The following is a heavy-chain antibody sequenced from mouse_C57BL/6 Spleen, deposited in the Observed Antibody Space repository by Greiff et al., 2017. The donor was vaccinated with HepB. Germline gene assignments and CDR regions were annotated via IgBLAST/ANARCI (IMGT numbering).Heavy chain of an antibody. CDR3: ARYGYYLWLDY. CDR2: IRNKANGYTT. V-gene: IGHV7-3*01. J-gene: IGHJ2*01. D-gene: IGHD1-1*01. Sequence: EVRLVESGGGLVQPGGSLSLSCAASGFTFTDYYMSWVRQPPGKALEWLGFIRNKANGYTTEYSASVKGRLTISRENSQSILYLQMNALGAEDSATYYCARYGYYLWLDYWGQGTTLTVSS. CDR1: GFTFTDYY.